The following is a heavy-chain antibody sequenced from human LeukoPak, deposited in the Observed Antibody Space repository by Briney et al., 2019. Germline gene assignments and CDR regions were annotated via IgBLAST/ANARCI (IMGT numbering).Heavy chain of an antibody. J-gene: IGHJ4*02. Sequence: ASVKVSCKTSGYTFTNLDINWLRQAPGQGLEWMGWMSPNSGDTGYAQKFQGRVSMTRDIFKSTAYMELSSLRSEDTAIYYCASNPPNTGDFYYWGLGTPVTVSS. CDR1: GYTFTNLD. CDR3: ASNPPNTGDFYY. D-gene: IGHD1-1*01. CDR2: MSPNSGDT. V-gene: IGHV1-8*01.